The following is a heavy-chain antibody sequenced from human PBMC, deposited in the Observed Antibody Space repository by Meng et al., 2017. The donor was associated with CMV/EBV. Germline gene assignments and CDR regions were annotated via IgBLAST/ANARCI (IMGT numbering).Heavy chain of an antibody. Sequence: GESLKISCAASGFTVSSDAMHRVRQAPGKGLERVAVISYDGSNKYYADSVKGRFTISRDNSKNTLYLQMNSLRAEDTAVYYCASSDTAMVYFDYWGQGTLVTVSS. V-gene: IGHV3-30*04. CDR1: GFTVSSDA. CDR3: ASSDTAMVYFDY. CDR2: ISYDGSNK. J-gene: IGHJ4*02. D-gene: IGHD5-18*01.